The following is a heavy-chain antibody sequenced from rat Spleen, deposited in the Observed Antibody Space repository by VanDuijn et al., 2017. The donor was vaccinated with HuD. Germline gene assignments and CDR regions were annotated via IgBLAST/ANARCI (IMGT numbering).Heavy chain of an antibody. CDR1: GLSFSNYD. D-gene: IGHD1-1*01. Sequence: EVQLVESGGGLVQPGRSLKLSCAASGLSFSNYDMAWVRQAPTKGLEWVASISYGGRSTFYRDSVRDRFTISRNNAKSILYLQMDNLKSEDTATYYCATSTTVGSYWFAYWRQGTLVTVSS. V-gene: IGHV5-20*01. J-gene: IGHJ3*01. CDR3: ATSTTVGSYWFAY. CDR2: ISYGGRST.